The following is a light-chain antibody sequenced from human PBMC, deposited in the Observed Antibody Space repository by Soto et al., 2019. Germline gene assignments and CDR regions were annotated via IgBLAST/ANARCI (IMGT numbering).Light chain of an antibody. CDR1: QYVTSTY. V-gene: IGKV3D-20*02. Sequence: EIVLTHSPGTLSLSPWERATLSFSASQYVTSTYIAWCQQKPGQAPRLLIYGASTRATGTPDRFSGTGSGTDFTLIISRLEPEDFATYYCQQRNDWQVTFGQGTRLEIK. CDR3: QQRNDWQVT. J-gene: IGKJ5*01. CDR2: GAS.